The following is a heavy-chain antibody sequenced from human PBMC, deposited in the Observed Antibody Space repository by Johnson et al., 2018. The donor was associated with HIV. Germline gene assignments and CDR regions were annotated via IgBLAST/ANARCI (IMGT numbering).Heavy chain of an antibody. J-gene: IGHJ3*02. CDR3: AKDFYSSQPEGAFDI. V-gene: IGHV3-23*04. CDR1: GFTFSSYA. D-gene: IGHD6-6*01. CDR2: ISGSGGNT. Sequence: VQLVESGGGLVQPGGSLRLSCAASGFTFSSYAMSWVRQAPGKGLELVSAISGSGGNTYYADSVKGRFPISRDNSKNTLYLQMNSLRAEDTDVYYCAKDFYSSQPEGAFDIWGQGTMVTVSS.